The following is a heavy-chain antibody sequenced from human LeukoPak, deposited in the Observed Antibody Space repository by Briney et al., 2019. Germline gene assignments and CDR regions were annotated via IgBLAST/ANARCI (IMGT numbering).Heavy chain of an antibody. CDR2: IYYSGST. CDR3: AREVPPPAFYYDSSGYYFDY. J-gene: IGHJ4*02. CDR1: GGSISNYY. V-gene: IGHV4-59*01. Sequence: PSETLSLTCTVSGGSISNYYWSWIRQPPGKGLEWIGYIYYSGSTNYNPSLKSRVTISVDTSKNQFSLKLSSVTAADTAVYYCAREVPPPAFYYDSSGYYFDYWGQGTLVTVSS. D-gene: IGHD3-22*01.